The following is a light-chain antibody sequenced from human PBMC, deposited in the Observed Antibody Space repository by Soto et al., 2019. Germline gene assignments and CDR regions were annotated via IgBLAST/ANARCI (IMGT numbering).Light chain of an antibody. CDR2: AAS. CDR3: QQTYTIPVT. V-gene: IGKV1-39*01. CDR1: QGIRND. Sequence: DIQMTQSPSCLSASVGDRVTITCRASQGIRNDLGWYQQKPGKAPKLLIYAASSLQSGVPSRFSGSASGTDFTLTIHSPQPEDFATYFCQQTYTIPVTFGQGTRLEIK. J-gene: IGKJ5*01.